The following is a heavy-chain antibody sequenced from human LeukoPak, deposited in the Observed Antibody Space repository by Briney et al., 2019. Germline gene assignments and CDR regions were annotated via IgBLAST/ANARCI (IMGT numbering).Heavy chain of an antibody. D-gene: IGHD3-10*01. CDR1: GFTFRSYA. Sequence: GGSLRLSCAASGFTFRSYAMSWVRQAPGKGLEWVSAINGNGGSTYYADSVKGRFTISRDNSKNTLYLQMNSLRAEDTAMYYCTKAPPGKFGPWGQGTLVTVSS. CDR2: INGNGGST. CDR3: TKAPPGKFGP. J-gene: IGHJ5*02. V-gene: IGHV3-23*01.